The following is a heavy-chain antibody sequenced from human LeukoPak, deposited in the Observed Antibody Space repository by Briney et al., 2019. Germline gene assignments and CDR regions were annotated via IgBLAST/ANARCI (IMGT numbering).Heavy chain of an antibody. CDR1: GFTFSSYW. Sequence: GGSLRLSCSASGFTFSSYWMHWVRQAPGKGLVWVSRINTDGTSTTYADSVKGRFTISRDNAKNSLYLQMNSLRAEDTAVYYCASLLAAAEPFDYWGQGTLVTVSS. D-gene: IGHD6-13*01. J-gene: IGHJ4*02. V-gene: IGHV3-74*01. CDR2: INTDGTST. CDR3: ASLLAAAEPFDY.